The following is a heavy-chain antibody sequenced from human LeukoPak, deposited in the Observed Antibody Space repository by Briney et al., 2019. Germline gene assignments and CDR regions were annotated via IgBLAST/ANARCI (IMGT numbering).Heavy chain of an antibody. V-gene: IGHV3-66*01. Sequence: GGSLRLSCAASGFTVSSNYMSWVRQAPGKGLEWVSVIYSGGSTHYADSVKGRFTISRDNSKNTLYLQMNSLRAEDTAVYYCAKGFMRWGEVYYMDVWGKGTTVTVSS. CDR2: IYSGGST. D-gene: IGHD3-16*01. CDR3: AKGFMRWGEVYYMDV. J-gene: IGHJ6*03. CDR1: GFTVSSNY.